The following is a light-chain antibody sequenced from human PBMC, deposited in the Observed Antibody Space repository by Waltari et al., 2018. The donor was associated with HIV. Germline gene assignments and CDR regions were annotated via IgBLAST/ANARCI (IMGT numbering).Light chain of an antibody. V-gene: IGLV1-44*01. Sequence: QSVLTQPPSASGPPGQRVTISCSGSSSNIGSNTVNWYQQLPGTAPKLLTYSNNQPPSAVPDRFSGSNSGTSASLASSRLQSEDEADYYCAAWDDSLNGWVFGGGTKLTVL. CDR2: SNN. CDR3: AAWDDSLNGWV. J-gene: IGLJ3*02. CDR1: SSNIGSNT.